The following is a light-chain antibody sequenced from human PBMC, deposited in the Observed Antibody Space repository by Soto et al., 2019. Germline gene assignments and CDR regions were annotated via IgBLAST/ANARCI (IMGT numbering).Light chain of an antibody. CDR3: AAWDDSLSVWV. CDR2: RND. Sequence: QSVLTQPPSASGTPGQRVTISCSGSSPNIGSNYVYWYQQVPGTAPKLLIYRNDQRPSGVPDRFSGSKSGTSASLAISGLRSEDEADYYCAAWDDSLSVWVFGGGTKVTVL. V-gene: IGLV1-47*01. CDR1: SPNIGSNY. J-gene: IGLJ3*02.